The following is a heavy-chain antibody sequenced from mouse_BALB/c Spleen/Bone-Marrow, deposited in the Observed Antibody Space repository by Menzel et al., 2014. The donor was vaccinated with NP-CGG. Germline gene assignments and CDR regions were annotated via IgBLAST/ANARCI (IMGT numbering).Heavy chain of an antibody. CDR3: DGSYRYTWFSF. J-gene: IGHJ3*01. D-gene: IGHD2-14*01. Sequence: VQLQQSGAELVKPGASVKLSCTGSGFNSKDTYMHWVKQRPEQGLEWIGRIDPANGSTRYDSKFQGKATITADTSSNTAYRQPSSLTSEDTAVYYCDGSYRYTWFSFWGQGTMVTIST. V-gene: IGHV14-3*02. CDR2: IDPANGST. CDR1: GFNSKDTY.